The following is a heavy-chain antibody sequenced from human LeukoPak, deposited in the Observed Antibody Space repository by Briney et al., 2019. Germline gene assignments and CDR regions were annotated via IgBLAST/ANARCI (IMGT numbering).Heavy chain of an antibody. CDR2: IIPILGTA. V-gene: IGHV1-69*05. D-gene: IGHD7-27*01. CDR3: ARARNWEGLDY. J-gene: IGHJ4*02. Sequence: ASVKVSCKASGGTFSSYAISWVRQAPGQGLEWMGGIIPILGTANYAQKFQGRVTITTDKSTSTAYMELSSLRSEDTAVYYCARARNWEGLDYWGQGTLVTVSS. CDR1: GGTFSSYA.